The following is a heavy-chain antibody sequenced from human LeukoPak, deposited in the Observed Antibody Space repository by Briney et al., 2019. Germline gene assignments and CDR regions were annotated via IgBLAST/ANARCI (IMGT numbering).Heavy chain of an antibody. CDR1: GYTFTSYG. D-gene: IGHD3-22*01. V-gene: IGHV1-8*01. CDR3: ARVGNYYDSSGYYPKFDY. J-gene: IGHJ4*02. Sequence: ASVKVSCKASGYTFTSYGINWVRQATGQGLEWMGWMNPNSGNTGYAQKFQGRVTMTRNTSISTAYMELSSLRSEDTAVYYCARVGNYYDSSGYYPKFDYWGQGTLVTVSS. CDR2: MNPNSGNT.